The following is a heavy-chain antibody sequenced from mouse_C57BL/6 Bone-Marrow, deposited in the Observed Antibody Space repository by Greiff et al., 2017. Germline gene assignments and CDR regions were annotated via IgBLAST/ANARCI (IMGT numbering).Heavy chain of an antibody. Sequence: QVQLQQSGPGLVQPSQSLSITCTVSGFSFTSYGVHWVRQPPGKGLEWLGVIWRGGSTDYNAAFISRLSISKDNSKSQVFFKMNSRQADDTAIYYCAKERYSNPFAYWGQGTLVTVSA. D-gene: IGHD2-5*01. CDR3: AKERYSNPFAY. CDR1: GFSFTSYG. J-gene: IGHJ3*01. V-gene: IGHV2-4*01. CDR2: IWRGGST.